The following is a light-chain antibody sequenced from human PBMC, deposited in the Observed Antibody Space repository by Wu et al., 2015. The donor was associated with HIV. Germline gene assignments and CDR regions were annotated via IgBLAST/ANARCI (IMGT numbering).Light chain of an antibody. CDR1: QSISSMY. J-gene: IGKJ2*01. V-gene: IGKV3-20*01. CDR3: HHYGSASPHI. Sequence: ESVLTQSPGILSLSPGERAALSCRASQSISSMYLAWYQQKPGQAPRLLIYATSNRATGIPDRFSGSGSGTDFTLTINRLEPEDFAVYYCHHYGSASPHISGQGTKLEIK. CDR2: ATS.